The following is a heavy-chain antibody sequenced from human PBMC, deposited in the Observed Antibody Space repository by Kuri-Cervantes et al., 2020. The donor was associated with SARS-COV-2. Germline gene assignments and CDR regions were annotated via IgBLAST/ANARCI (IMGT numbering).Heavy chain of an antibody. V-gene: IGHV3-74*01. J-gene: IGHJ4*02. CDR3: TRDSMTTRDFDY. D-gene: IGHD4-11*01. CDR1: GFTFSSYW. CDR2: LTNDGSDA. Sequence: GGSLRLSCVASGFTFSSYWMHWVRQAPGKGLVWVSRLTNDGSDAIFADSVKGRFTISRDNDKNMLYLSMNRLRAYDTAVYYCTRDSMTTRDFDYWGQGTLVTVSS.